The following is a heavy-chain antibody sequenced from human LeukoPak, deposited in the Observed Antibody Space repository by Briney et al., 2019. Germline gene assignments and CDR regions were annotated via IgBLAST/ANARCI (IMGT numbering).Heavy chain of an antibody. Sequence: GGSLRLSCAASGFTFSNYAMSWVRQAPGKGLEWVSAISGSGGRTYYADSVKGRFTISRDNSKNTLYLQMNSLRAEDTAVYYCARNQYSSGTFYYYGMDVWGQGTTVTVSS. V-gene: IGHV3-23*01. CDR2: ISGSGGRT. D-gene: IGHD6-19*01. CDR1: GFTFSNYA. CDR3: ARNQYSSGTFYYYGMDV. J-gene: IGHJ6*02.